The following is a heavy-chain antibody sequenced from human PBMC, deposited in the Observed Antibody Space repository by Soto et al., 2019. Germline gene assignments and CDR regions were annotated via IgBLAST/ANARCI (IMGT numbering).Heavy chain of an antibody. CDR2: IYYSGST. V-gene: IGHV4-30-4*01. Sequence: SETLSLTCSVSGGSISSGYYYWSWIRQPPGKGLEWIGNIYYSGSTNYNPSLKSRVTISVDTSKNQFSLKLSSVTAADTAVYYCARGQGAAAGTPTRYYFDYWGQGTLVTVSS. D-gene: IGHD6-13*01. CDR1: GGSISSGYYY. J-gene: IGHJ4*02. CDR3: ARGQGAAAGTPTRYYFDY.